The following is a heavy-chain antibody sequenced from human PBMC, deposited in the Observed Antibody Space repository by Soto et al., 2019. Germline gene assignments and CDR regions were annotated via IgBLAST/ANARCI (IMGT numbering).Heavy chain of an antibody. D-gene: IGHD5-12*01. CDR1: GFTVSSNY. V-gene: IGHV3-53*01. CDR3: ATEMATITYCYYGMDV. CDR2: IYSGGSK. Sequence: EVQLVESGGGLIQPGGSLRLSCAASGFTVSSNYMSWVRQAPGKGLEWVSVIYSGGSKYYADSVKGRFTISRDNPKNTLNLQMNSLRAEDTAVYYCATEMATITYCYYGMDVWGQGTTVTVSS. J-gene: IGHJ6*02.